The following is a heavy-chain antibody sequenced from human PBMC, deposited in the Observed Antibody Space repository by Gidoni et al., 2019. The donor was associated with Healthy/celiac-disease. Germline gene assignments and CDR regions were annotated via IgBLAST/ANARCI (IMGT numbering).Heavy chain of an antibody. CDR1: GFTFSSYE. D-gene: IGHD2-8*01. Sequence: EVQLVESGGGLVQPGGSLRLSCAASGFTFSSYEMNWVRQAPGKGLEWVSYISSSGSTIYYADSVKGRFTISRDNAKNSLYLQMNSLRAEDTAVYYCARALPSMVAQPDAFDIWGQGTMVTVSS. CDR3: ARALPSMVAQPDAFDI. CDR2: ISSSGSTI. V-gene: IGHV3-48*03. J-gene: IGHJ3*02.